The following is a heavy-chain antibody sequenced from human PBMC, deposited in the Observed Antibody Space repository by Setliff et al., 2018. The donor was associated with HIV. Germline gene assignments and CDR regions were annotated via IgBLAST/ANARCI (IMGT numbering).Heavy chain of an antibody. CDR3: ARQFRYPNRAVAGVDY. CDR1: GGSISNNSYY. Sequence: PSETLSLTCTVSGGSISNNSYYWGWVRQPPGKGLELIGNLFYNGNTYYNPSLKSRVTISVYTSKNQFSLKLSSVTAADTAIYFCARQFRYPNRAVAGVDYWGQGTLVTVSS. D-gene: IGHD6-19*01. V-gene: IGHV4-39*01. CDR2: LFYNGNT. J-gene: IGHJ4*02.